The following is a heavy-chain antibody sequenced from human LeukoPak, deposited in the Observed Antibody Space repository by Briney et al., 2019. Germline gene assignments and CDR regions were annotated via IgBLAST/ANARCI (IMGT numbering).Heavy chain of an antibody. CDR2: IIPIFGTA. V-gene: IGHV1-69*05. CDR3: ARGEFGVVPAAITSAFDI. CDR1: GGTFSSYA. Sequence: AASVKVSCKASGGTFSSYAISWVRQAPGQGLEWMGGIIPIFGTANYAQKFQGRVTITTDESTSTAYMELSSLRSEDTAVYYCARGEFGVVPAAITSAFDIWGQGTMVTVSS. J-gene: IGHJ3*02. D-gene: IGHD2-2*01.